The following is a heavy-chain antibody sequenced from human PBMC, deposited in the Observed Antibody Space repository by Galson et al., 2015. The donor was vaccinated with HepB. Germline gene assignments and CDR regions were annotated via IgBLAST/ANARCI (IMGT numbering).Heavy chain of an antibody. J-gene: IGHJ6*02. V-gene: IGHV3-23*01. D-gene: IGHD3-10*01. CDR2: ISTTGGAT. Sequence: SLRLSCAASGFNFGSYAMHWVRQAPGKGLEWVSAISTTGGATYYADSVKGRSTISRDNSKNISYLQMHSLRAEDTAVYYCAKDHYYGSGSYFSGMHVWGQGTTVTVSS. CDR3: AKDHYYGSGSYFSGMHV. CDR1: GFNFGSYA.